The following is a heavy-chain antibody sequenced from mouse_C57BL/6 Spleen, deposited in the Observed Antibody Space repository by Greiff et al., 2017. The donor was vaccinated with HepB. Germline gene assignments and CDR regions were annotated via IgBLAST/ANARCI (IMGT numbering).Heavy chain of an antibody. CDR2: ISGGGGNT. Sequence: DVHLVESGGGLVKPGGSLKLSCAASGFTFSSYTMSWVRQTPEKRLEWVATISGGGGNTYYPDSVKGRFTISRDNAKNTLYLQMSSLRSEDTALYYCARHYYGSSSYYFDYWGQGTTLTVSS. CDR1: GFTFSSYT. V-gene: IGHV5-9*01. J-gene: IGHJ2*01. CDR3: ARHYYGSSSYYFDY. D-gene: IGHD1-1*01.